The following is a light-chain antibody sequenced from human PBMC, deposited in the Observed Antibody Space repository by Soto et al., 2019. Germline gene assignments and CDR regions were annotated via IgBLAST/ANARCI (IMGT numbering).Light chain of an antibody. CDR1: QSVSSSY. CDR3: QHCGSSPRT. Sequence: EIVLTQSPGTLSLSPGERATLSCRASQSVSSSYLAWYQQKPGQAPRLLIYGASSRATGIPDRFSGSGSGTDFTLTISRLEPEDFAVYYCQHCGSSPRTFGQGTKVEIK. J-gene: IGKJ1*01. V-gene: IGKV3-20*01. CDR2: GAS.